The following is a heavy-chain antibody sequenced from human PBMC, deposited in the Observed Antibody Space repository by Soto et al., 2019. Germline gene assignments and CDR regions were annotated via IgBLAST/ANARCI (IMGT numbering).Heavy chain of an antibody. CDR2: IYYSGST. J-gene: IGHJ4*02. D-gene: IGHD3-3*01. V-gene: IGHV4-39*01. CDR3: VRNPYDSCSGYHHYFDY. Sequence: SETLYLTCTVSGGSISSSSYYWGWIRQPPGKGLEWIGSIYYSGSTYYNPSLKSRVTISVDTSKNQFSLKLSSVTAAATAVYYCVRNPYDSCSGYHHYFDYWGQGTLVTVSS. CDR1: GGSISSSSYY.